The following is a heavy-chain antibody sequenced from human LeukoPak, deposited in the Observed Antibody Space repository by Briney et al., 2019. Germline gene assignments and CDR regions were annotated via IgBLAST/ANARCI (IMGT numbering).Heavy chain of an antibody. CDR3: ARLPYGSGSLPFDY. D-gene: IGHD3-10*01. V-gene: IGHV4-30-4*01. Sequence: PSETLSLTCTVSGGSISSGDYYWSWIRQPPGKGLEWIGYIYYSGGTYYNPSLKSRVTISVDTSRNQFSLKLSSVTAADTAVYYCARLPYGSGSLPFDYWGQGTLVTVSS. J-gene: IGHJ4*02. CDR1: GGSISSGDYY. CDR2: IYYSGGT.